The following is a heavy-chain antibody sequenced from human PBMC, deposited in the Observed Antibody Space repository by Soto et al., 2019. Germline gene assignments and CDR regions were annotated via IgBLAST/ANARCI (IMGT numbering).Heavy chain of an antibody. V-gene: IGHV3-73*01. J-gene: IGHJ4*02. D-gene: IGHD5-12*01. Sequence: EVQLVESGGGLVQPGGSLKLSCAASGFTFSGSAMHWVRQASGKGLEWVGRIRSKANSYATAYAASVKGRFTISRDDSKNTAYLQMNSLKTEDTAVYYCTSEYSGYERDYWGQGTLVTVSS. CDR1: GFTFSGSA. CDR2: IRSKANSYAT. CDR3: TSEYSGYERDY.